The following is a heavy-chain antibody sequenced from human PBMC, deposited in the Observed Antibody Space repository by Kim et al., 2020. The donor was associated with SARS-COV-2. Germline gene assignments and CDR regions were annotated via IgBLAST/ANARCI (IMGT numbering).Heavy chain of an antibody. CDR2: ISYDGSNK. CDR1: GFTFSSYA. CDR3: ASLPSLITMIVVAPDY. J-gene: IGHJ4*02. Sequence: GGSLRLSCAASGFTFSSYAMHWVRQAPGKGLEWVAVISYDGSNKYYADSVKGRFTISRDNSKNTLYLQMNSLRAEDTAVYYCASLPSLITMIVVAPDYWGQGTLVTVSS. D-gene: IGHD3-22*01. V-gene: IGHV3-30*04.